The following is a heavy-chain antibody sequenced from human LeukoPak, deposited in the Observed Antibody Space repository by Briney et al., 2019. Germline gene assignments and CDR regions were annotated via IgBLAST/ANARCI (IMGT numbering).Heavy chain of an antibody. D-gene: IGHD3-3*01. CDR2: IIPIFGTA. CDR1: GGTFSSYA. Sequence: SVKVSCKASGGTFSSYAISWVRQAPGQGLEWMGGIIPIFGTANYAQKCQGRVTITADESTSTAYMEQSSLRSEDTAVYYCARGEPTYYDFWSGYPLFDYWGQGTLVTVSS. J-gene: IGHJ4*02. CDR3: ARGEPTYYDFWSGYPLFDY. V-gene: IGHV1-69*01.